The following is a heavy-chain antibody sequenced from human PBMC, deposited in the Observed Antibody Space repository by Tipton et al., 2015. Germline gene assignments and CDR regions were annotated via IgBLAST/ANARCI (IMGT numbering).Heavy chain of an antibody. J-gene: IGHJ6*02. CDR1: GGSISSGGYC. CDR2: IYYSGST. Sequence: TLSLTCTVSGGSISSGGYCWSWIRQHPGKGLEWIGYIYYSGSTYYNPSLKSRVTISVDTSKNQFSLKLSSVTAADTAVYYCAREFCGGDCSFHYYYGMDVWGQGTTVTVSS. D-gene: IGHD2-21*02. V-gene: IGHV4-31*03. CDR3: AREFCGGDCSFHYYYGMDV.